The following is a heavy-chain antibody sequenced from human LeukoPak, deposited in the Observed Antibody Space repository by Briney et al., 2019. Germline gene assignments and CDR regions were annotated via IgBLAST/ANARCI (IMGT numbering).Heavy chain of an antibody. CDR2: TIPIFGTA. CDR1: RGTFSSYA. V-gene: IGHV1-69*13. J-gene: IGHJ5*02. D-gene: IGHD3-10*01. Sequence: GASVKVSCKASRGTFSSYAISWVRQAPGQRLEWMGGTIPIFGTANYAQKFQGRVTISADESTSTAYMELSSLRFEDTAVYYCARDLTMVRGARYRPYNWFDAWGQGTLVTVSP. CDR3: ARDLTMVRGARYRPYNWFDA.